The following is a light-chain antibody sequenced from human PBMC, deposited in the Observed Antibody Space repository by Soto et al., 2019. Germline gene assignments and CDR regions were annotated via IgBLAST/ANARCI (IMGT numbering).Light chain of an antibody. J-gene: IGLJ1*01. CDR3: RSYTSSTTSYV. CDR2: DVS. Sequence: LTQPASVSGSPGQSITISCTGTSSDVGGYNYVSWYQQHPGKAPKLMLFDVSGRPSGVSNRFSGSKSGNTASLTISGLQAEDEADYYCRSYTSSTTSYVFGTGTKVTVL. V-gene: IGLV2-14*01. CDR1: SSDVGGYNY.